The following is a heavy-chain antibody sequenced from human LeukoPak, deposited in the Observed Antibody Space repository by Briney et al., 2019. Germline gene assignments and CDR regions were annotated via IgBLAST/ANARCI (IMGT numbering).Heavy chain of an antibody. CDR3: THITPSGSYLYYSDY. Sequence: SGPTLVKPTQTLTLTCTFSGFSLSTSGVGVGWIRQPPGNALEWLALIYWNDDKRYSPSLKSRLTITKDTSKNQVVLTMTNMDPVDTATYYCTHITPSGSYLYYSDYWGQGTLVTVSS. CDR1: GFSLSTSGVG. J-gene: IGHJ4*02. V-gene: IGHV2-5*01. CDR2: IYWNDDK. D-gene: IGHD1-26*01.